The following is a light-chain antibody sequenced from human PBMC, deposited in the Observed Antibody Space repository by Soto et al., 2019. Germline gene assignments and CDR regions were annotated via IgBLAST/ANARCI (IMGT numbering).Light chain of an antibody. Sequence: EIVLTQSPGTLSLSPGERATLSCRASQSVTSNYLAWYQQKPGQAPRLLIYAASSRATGIPGRFSGSGSGTDFTLTINRLEPEDFAVYFCQQHTVPPWTFGQGTRVE. V-gene: IGKV3-20*01. J-gene: IGKJ1*01. CDR2: AAS. CDR3: QQHTVPPWT. CDR1: QSVTSNY.